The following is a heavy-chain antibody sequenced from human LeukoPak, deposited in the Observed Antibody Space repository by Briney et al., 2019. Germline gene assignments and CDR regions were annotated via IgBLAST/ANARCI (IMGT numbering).Heavy chain of an antibody. D-gene: IGHD6-13*01. CDR2: IYTSGST. CDR1: GGSISSGSYY. V-gene: IGHV4-61*02. J-gene: IGHJ5*02. CDR3: ARGKIAAAGTFYFDP. Sequence: SETLSLTCTVSGGSISSGSYYWSWIRQPAGKGLEWIGRIYTSGSTNYNPSLKSRATISVDTSKNQFSLKQSSVTAADTAVYYCARGKIAAAGTFYFDPWGQGTLVTVSS.